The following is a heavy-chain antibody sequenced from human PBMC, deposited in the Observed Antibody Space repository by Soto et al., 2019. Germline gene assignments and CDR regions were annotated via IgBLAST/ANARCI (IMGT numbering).Heavy chain of an antibody. D-gene: IGHD3-22*01. V-gene: IGHV3-15*01. Sequence: GGSLRLSCAASGFTFSNAWMSWVRQAPGKGLEWVGRIKSKTDGGTTDYAAPVKGRFTISRDDSKNTLYLQMNSLKTEDTAVYYCTTDGYYDRSGSLRAYWGQGPLVTVSS. CDR2: IKSKTDGGTT. CDR3: TTDGYYDRSGSLRAY. CDR1: GFTFSNAW. J-gene: IGHJ4*02.